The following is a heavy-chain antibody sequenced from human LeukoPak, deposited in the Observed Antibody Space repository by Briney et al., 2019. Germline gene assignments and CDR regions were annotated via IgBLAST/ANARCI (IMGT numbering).Heavy chain of an antibody. J-gene: IGHJ4*02. V-gene: IGHV1-69-2*01. CDR3: ATPIEMATIIGFDY. Sequence: ASVKVSRKVSGYTFTVCCMHWVQQAPGKGLEWMGLVDTEDGETIYAEKFQGRVTITADTSTDTAYMVLSSLRTEDTAVYYCATPIEMATIIGFDYWGQGTLVTVSS. CDR2: VDTEDGET. CDR1: GYTFTVCC. D-gene: IGHD5-24*01.